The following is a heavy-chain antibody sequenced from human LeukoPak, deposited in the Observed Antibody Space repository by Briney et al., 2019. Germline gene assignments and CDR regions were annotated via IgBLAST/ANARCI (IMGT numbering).Heavy chain of an antibody. V-gene: IGHV1-46*01. CDR3: AREGLGNLTVAGLAFDI. J-gene: IGHJ3*02. Sequence: ASVKVSCKASGYTFTSYCMHWVRQAPGQGLEWMGIINPSGGSTSYAQKFQGRVTMTRDTSTSTVYMELSSLRSEDTAVYYCAREGLGNLTVAGLAFDIWGQGTMVTVSS. D-gene: IGHD6-19*01. CDR1: GYTFTSYC. CDR2: INPSGGST.